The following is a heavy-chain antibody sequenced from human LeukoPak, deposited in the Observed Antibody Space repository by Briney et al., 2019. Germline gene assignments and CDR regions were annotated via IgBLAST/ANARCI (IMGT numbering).Heavy chain of an antibody. D-gene: IGHD3-22*01. CDR1: GGSITSGSYY. J-gene: IGHJ3*02. CDR2: IYTSGTT. Sequence: SETLSLTCTVSGGSITSGSYYWSWVRQPAGTGLEWIGRIYTSGTTNYNPSLRSRVTISVDTSKNQFSLKLSSVTAADTAVYYCACLTTADAFDIWGQGTMVTVSS. V-gene: IGHV4-61*02. CDR3: ACLTTADAFDI.